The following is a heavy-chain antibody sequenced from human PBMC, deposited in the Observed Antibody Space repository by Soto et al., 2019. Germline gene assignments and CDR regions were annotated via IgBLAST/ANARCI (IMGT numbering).Heavy chain of an antibody. D-gene: IGHD3-10*01. CDR1: EYSFANQW. V-gene: IGHV5-51*01. CDR2: ISPDDPDT. Sequence: PGESLKISCKGSEYSFANQWIGWVRQMPGKGLEWMGIISPDDPDTLYSPSFQGQVTISVDKSISTVYLQWSSLKASDTAIYYCTKRLRDVSIPGSWFDPWGQGTL. CDR3: TKRLRDVSIPGSWFDP. J-gene: IGHJ5*02.